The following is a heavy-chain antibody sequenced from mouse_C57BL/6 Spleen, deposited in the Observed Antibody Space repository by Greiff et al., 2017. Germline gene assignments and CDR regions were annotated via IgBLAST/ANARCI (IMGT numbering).Heavy chain of an antibody. CDR3: ARGYW. D-gene: IGHD1-2*01. CDR1: GYAFSSYW. CDR2: IYPGDGDT. J-gene: IGHJ2*01. Sequence: VKLMESGAELVKPGASVKISCKASGYAFSSYWMNWVKQRPGKGLEWIGQIYPGDGDTNYNGKFKGNAKLTADKSSSPAYMQLSSLTSEDYAFYFCARGYWWGPGTTLTVSS. V-gene: IGHV1-80*01.